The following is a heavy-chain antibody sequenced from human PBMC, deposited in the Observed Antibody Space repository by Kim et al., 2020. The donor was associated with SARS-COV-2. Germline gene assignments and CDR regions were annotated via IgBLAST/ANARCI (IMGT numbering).Heavy chain of an antibody. CDR3: ARGLRGAGTKALEY. D-gene: IGHD6-13*01. J-gene: IGHJ4*02. CDR2: ISYTGTT. V-gene: IGHV4-39*01. Sequence: SETLSLTCSVSGASISSSGYYWGWIRQPPGKGLEWIGSISYTGTTSYTSSLKSRVAISGDTSKNQFSLKLSSVTAADTAVYHCARGLRGAGTKALEYWGQGTLVIGSS. CDR1: GASISSSGYY.